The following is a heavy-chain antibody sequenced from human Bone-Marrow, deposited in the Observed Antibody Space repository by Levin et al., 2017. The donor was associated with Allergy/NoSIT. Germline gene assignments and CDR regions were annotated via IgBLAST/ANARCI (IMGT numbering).Heavy chain of an antibody. CDR2: IKSNIYGGTA. J-gene: IGHJ4*02. D-gene: IGHD3-16*02. V-gene: IGHV3-49*04. Sequence: QAGGSLRLSCTASGFKIYDYSMTWVRQAPGKALEWVGVIKSNIYGGTAEYDASVKGRFVISRDDSKGVVHLQMDSLKTEDTGIYYCARAGIYRRLPLHAINHLWGQGTLVTVSS. CDR1: GFKIYDYS. CDR3: ARAGIYRRLPLHAINHL.